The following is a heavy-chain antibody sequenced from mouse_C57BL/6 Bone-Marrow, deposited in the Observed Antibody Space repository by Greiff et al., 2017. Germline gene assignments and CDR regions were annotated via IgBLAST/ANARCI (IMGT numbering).Heavy chain of an antibody. J-gene: IGHJ2*01. D-gene: IGHD2-4*01. Sequence: VQLQQSGAELVRPGASVKLSCTASGFNIKDDYMHWVKQRPEQGLEWIGWIDPENGDTAYASKFQGKATITADTSYNTVYLQISSLTAEDTAVYYCATDYDDFDYWGQGTTLTVSS. V-gene: IGHV14-4*01. CDR1: GFNIKDDY. CDR3: ATDYDDFDY. CDR2: IDPENGDT.